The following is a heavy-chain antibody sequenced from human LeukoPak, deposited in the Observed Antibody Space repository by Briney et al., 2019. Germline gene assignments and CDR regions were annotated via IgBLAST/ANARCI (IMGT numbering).Heavy chain of an antibody. J-gene: IGHJ6*03. V-gene: IGHV4-59*01. Sequence: SETLSLTCTISGDSISNYYWSWIRQPPGRGLEWIGYIYYRGDTNYNSSLKSRVTISIDTSKNQFSLKLTSVTAEDTALYYCARAPAGPPYYYMDVWGKGTTVTVSS. CDR3: ARAPAGPPYYYMDV. CDR1: GDSISNYY. CDR2: IYYRGDT.